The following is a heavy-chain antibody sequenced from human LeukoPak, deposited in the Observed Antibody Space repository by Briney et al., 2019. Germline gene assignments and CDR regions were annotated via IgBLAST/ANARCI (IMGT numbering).Heavy chain of an antibody. D-gene: IGHD5-12*01. CDR1: GFTFSSYS. CDR2: ISSSSSTI. J-gene: IGHJ4*02. CDR3: AGTHGYSGYDYRDY. V-gene: IGHV3-48*04. Sequence: GGSLRLSCAASGFTFSSYSMNWVRQAPGKGLEWVSYISSSSSTIYYADSVKGRFTISRDNAKNSLYLQMNSLRAEDTAVYYCAGTHGYSGYDYRDYWGQGTLVTVSS.